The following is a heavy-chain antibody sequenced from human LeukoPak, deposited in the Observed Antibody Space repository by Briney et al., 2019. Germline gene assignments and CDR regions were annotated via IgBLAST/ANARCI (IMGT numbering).Heavy chain of an antibody. D-gene: IGHD5-12*01. Sequence: PGGSLRLSCVASGFTFSSRWMHWVRQAPGKGLVWVSRINSDVSNAGYADSVKGRFAISRDDAKNTLYLQMNSLRAEDTAVYYCARGWLRSDYCFDSWGQGTLVTVSS. CDR2: INSDVSNA. V-gene: IGHV3-74*01. J-gene: IGHJ4*02. CDR3: ARGWLRSDYCFDS. CDR1: GFTFSSRW.